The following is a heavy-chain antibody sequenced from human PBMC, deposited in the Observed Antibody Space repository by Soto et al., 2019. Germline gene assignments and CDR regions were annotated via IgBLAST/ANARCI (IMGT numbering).Heavy chain of an antibody. CDR3: AKEIYGVSGQNPPHPMDA. CDR1: GFTFSSYA. Sequence: GGSLRLSCAASGFTFSSYAMSWVRQAPGKGLEWVSGIGGNGATYYADSVKGRFTISRDNSKNTLFLQMNSLRAEDTAVYYCAKEIYGVSGQNPPHPMDAWGKGTTVTVSS. J-gene: IGHJ6*03. CDR2: IGGNGAT. D-gene: IGHD3-3*01. V-gene: IGHV3-23*01.